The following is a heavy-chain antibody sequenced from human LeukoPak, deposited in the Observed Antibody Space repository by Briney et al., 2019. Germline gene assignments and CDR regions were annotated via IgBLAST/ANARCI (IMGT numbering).Heavy chain of an antibody. D-gene: IGHD4-17*01. Sequence: GSLRLSCAASGFTVSSNYMSWVRQAPGKGLEWVSVIYSDGRTYHADSVKGRFTIPRDNSKNTLYLETNSLRAEDTAVYYCARDSSGDYAVDYWGQGTLVSVSS. V-gene: IGHV3-53*01. J-gene: IGHJ4*02. CDR3: ARDSSGDYAVDY. CDR2: IYSDGRT. CDR1: GFTVSSNY.